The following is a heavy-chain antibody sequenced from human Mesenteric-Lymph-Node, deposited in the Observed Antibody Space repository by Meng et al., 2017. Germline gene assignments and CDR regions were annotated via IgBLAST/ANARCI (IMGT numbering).Heavy chain of an antibody. J-gene: IGHJ4*02. CDR3: ARDGSSFDY. Sequence: GESLKISCAASGFTFSSYAMHWVRQAPGKGLEWVAVISYDGSNKYYADSVKGRFTISRDNSKNTLYLQMNSLRAEDTAVYYCARDGSSFDYWGQGTLVTVSS. CDR2: ISYDGSNK. V-gene: IGHV3-30*01. CDR1: GFTFSSYA. D-gene: IGHD6-13*01.